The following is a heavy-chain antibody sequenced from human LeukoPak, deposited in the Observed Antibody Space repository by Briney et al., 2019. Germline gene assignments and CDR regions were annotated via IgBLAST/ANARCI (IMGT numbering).Heavy chain of an antibody. CDR3: ARGLGWCSSTSCYYYMDV. Sequence: GGSLRLSCAASGFTFSIYEFHWVRQAPGKGLEWVSYISPSGTTIYYTNSVKGRFTISRDSAKNSLYLQMNSLRGEDAAVYYCARGLGWCSSTSCYYYMDVWGKGTTVTVSS. D-gene: IGHD2-2*01. CDR2: ISPSGTTI. V-gene: IGHV3-48*03. J-gene: IGHJ6*03. CDR1: GFTFSIYE.